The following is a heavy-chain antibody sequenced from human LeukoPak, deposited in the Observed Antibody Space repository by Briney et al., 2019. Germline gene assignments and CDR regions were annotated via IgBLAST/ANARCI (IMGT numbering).Heavy chain of an antibody. CDR2: ISSNGGST. CDR3: ARAGYYYDSSGYYDGVIDY. Sequence: GGSLRLSCAASGFTFSSYAMHWVRQAPGKGLEYVSGISSNGGSTYYANSVKGRFTISRDNSKNTLYLQIGSLRAEDMAVYYCARAGYYYDSSGYYDGVIDYWGQGTLVTVSS. V-gene: IGHV3-64*01. D-gene: IGHD3-22*01. J-gene: IGHJ4*02. CDR1: GFTFSSYA.